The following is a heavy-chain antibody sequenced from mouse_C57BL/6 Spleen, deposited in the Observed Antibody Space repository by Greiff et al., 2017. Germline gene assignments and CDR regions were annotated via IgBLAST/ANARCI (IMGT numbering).Heavy chain of an antibody. V-gene: IGHV1-18*01. Sequence: EVQGVESGPELVKPGASVKIPCKASGYTFTDYNMDWVKQSHGKSLEWIGDINPNNGGTIYNQKFKGKATLTVDKSSSTAYMELRSLTSEDTAVYYCARGGFDGYAAYWGQGTLVTVSA. CDR1: GYTFTDYN. D-gene: IGHD2-2*01. CDR2: INPNNGGT. CDR3: ARGGFDGYAAY. J-gene: IGHJ3*01.